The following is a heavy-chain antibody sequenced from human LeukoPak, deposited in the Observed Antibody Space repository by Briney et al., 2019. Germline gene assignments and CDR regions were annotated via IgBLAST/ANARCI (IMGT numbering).Heavy chain of an antibody. V-gene: IGHV3-9*02. J-gene: IGHJ4*02. CDR2: IYWSSSGT. Sequence: AGGSLRLSCVVSGFNSEDHAMHWVRQAPGKGLEWVSGIYWSSSGTGYADSVKGRFTVSRDSAKNSLYLQMNSLRAEDTAVYYCARDRDYAFDYWGQGTLVTVSS. D-gene: IGHD4-17*01. CDR3: ARDRDYAFDY. CDR1: GFNSEDHA.